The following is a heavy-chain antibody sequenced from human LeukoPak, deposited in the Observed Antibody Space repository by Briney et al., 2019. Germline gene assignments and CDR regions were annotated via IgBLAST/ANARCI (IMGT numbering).Heavy chain of an antibody. V-gene: IGHV3-74*01. D-gene: IGHD6-6*01. CDR3: ARVQTAARPYYYYYMHV. Sequence: GGSLRLSCAASGFTFSSYWMHWVCQAPGKGLVWVSRINSDGSSTSYADSVKGRFTISRDNAKNTLYLQMNSLRAEDTAVYYCARVQTAARPYYYYYMHVWGKGTTVTVSS. J-gene: IGHJ6*03. CDR1: GFTFSSYW. CDR2: INSDGSST.